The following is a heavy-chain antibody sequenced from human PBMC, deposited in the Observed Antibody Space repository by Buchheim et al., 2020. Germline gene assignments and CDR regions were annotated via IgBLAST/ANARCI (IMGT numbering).Heavy chain of an antibody. J-gene: IGHJ3*02. V-gene: IGHV3-30*18. D-gene: IGHD2-15*01. Sequence: QVQLVESGGGVVQPGRSLRLSCAASGFTFSSYGMHWVRQAPGKGLEWVAVISYDGSNKYYADSVKGRFTISRDNSKNTLYLQMNSLRAEDTAVYYCAKDIKAVVVAHDAFDIWGQGT. CDR1: GFTFSSYG. CDR2: ISYDGSNK. CDR3: AKDIKAVVVAHDAFDI.